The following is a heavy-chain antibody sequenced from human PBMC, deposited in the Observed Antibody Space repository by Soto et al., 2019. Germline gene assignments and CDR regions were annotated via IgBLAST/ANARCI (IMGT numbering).Heavy chain of an antibody. J-gene: IGHJ5*01. V-gene: IGHV4-30-4*01. D-gene: IGHD3-3*02. Sequence: PSETLSLTCTVSGGSISSGDYYWSWIRQPPGKGLEWIGYIYYSGSTYYNPSLKSRVTISVDTSKNQFSLKLSSVTAADTAVYYCASPKIAFSNSFDSRGPGTLVTLSS. CDR2: IYYSGST. CDR1: GGSISSGDYY. CDR3: ASPKIAFSNSFDS.